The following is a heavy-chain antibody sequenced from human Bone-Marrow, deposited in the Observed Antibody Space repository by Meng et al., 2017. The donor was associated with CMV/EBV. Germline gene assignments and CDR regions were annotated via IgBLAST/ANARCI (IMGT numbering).Heavy chain of an antibody. CDR2: IKQDGSEK. V-gene: IGHV3-7*01. J-gene: IGHJ4*02. Sequence: GESLKISCAASGFTFSSYWMSWVRQAPGKGLEWVANIKQDGSEKYYVDSVKGRFTISRDNAKNSLYLQMNSLRAEDTAVYYCAKDQLLFGGPNAYFDDWGQGTLVTVSS. D-gene: IGHD3-16*01. CDR1: GFTFSSYW. CDR3: AKDQLLFGGPNAYFDD.